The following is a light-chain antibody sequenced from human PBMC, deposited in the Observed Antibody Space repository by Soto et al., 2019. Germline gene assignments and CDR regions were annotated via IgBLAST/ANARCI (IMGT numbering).Light chain of an antibody. CDR3: HQYNNFWT. CDR2: GAS. Sequence: MAQSPASLSASGGDRVTISGRASQGIGNALAWYHQKPGQSPRLLIYGASTRATGIPARFSGSGSGTEFTLTISSLQSEDFGLYYCHQYNNFWTFGQGTKVDIK. V-gene: IGKV3-15*01. CDR1: QGIGNA. J-gene: IGKJ1*01.